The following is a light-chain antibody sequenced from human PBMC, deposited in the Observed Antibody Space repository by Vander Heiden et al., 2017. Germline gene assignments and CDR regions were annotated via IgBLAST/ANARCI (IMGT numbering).Light chain of an antibody. Sequence: DIVMTQSPDSLAVSLGERATINCKSSQSVLYSFNNKNYLAWYQQKPGQPPRLVMDWASTRGSGVPDRFSGSGSGTHVTLTISSLQAEDVAVYYCQQYYSFPGTFGQGTKVEIK. V-gene: IGKV4-1*01. CDR2: WAS. CDR3: QQYYSFPGT. J-gene: IGKJ1*01. CDR1: QSVLYSFNNKNY.